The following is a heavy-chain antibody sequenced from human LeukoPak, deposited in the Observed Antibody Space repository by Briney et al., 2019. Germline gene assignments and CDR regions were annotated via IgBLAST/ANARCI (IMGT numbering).Heavy chain of an antibody. Sequence: SETPSLTCAVYGGSFSGYYWSWIRQPPGKGLEWIGEINHSGSTNYNPSLKSRVTISVDTSKNQFSLKLSSVTAADTAVYYCARGGYDYIWGSYRYRNHYFDYWGQGTLVTVSS. CDR3: ARGGYDYIWGSYRYRNHYFDY. J-gene: IGHJ4*02. CDR2: INHSGST. V-gene: IGHV4-34*01. CDR1: GGSFSGYY. D-gene: IGHD3-16*02.